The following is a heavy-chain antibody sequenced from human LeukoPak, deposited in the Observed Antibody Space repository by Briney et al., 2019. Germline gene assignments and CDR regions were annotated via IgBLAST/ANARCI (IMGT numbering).Heavy chain of an antibody. V-gene: IGHV4-34*01. D-gene: IGHD3-10*01. Sequence: SETLSLTCAVHGESLNDYYWSWIRQSPGKGLEWIGEITHNGSTTFNPSLESRLTISVDTSKNHFSLKLTSVTAADTAVYYCARHDYYGSLNWFDPWGQGTLITVSS. CDR3: ARHDYYGSLNWFDP. J-gene: IGHJ5*02. CDR2: ITHNGST. CDR1: GESLNDYY.